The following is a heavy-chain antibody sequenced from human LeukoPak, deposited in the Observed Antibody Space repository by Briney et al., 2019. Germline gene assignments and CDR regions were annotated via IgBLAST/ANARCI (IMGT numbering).Heavy chain of an antibody. J-gene: IGHJ4*02. D-gene: IGHD4-23*01. CDR1: GASISSYY. CDR2: IFTSGST. V-gene: IGHV4-4*07. Sequence: SETLSLTCTVSGASISSYYWSWIRQPAGKGLEWIGRIFTSGSTNYNPSLKSRVTMSVDTSKNQFSLKLSSVTAADTAVYYCARGSRGDLRRWYYFDYWGQGTLVTVSS. CDR3: ARGSRGDLRRWYYFDY.